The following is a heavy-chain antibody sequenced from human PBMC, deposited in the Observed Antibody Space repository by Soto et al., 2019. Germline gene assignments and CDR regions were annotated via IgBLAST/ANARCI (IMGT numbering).Heavy chain of an antibody. CDR2: INWNSGSI. J-gene: IGHJ1*01. V-gene: IGHV3-9*01. Sequence: GGSLRVSCASSVFTFDDYAMHWVGQVPGKGLEWVSGINWNSGSIGYGDSVKGRFAISRDNAKNSLHLQMNSLSAEDTAFYYCVKDESINWYSGHFRHWGQGTMVTVSS. CDR1: VFTFDDYA. D-gene: IGHD6-13*01. CDR3: VKDESINWYSGHFRH.